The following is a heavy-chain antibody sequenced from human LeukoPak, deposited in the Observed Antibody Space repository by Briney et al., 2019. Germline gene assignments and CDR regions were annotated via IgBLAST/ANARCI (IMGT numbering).Heavy chain of an antibody. D-gene: IGHD6-13*01. CDR2: INPSGGST. J-gene: IGHJ5*02. CDR3: ARGRLGGGSSSWYFVDP. V-gene: IGHV1-46*01. Sequence: ASVKVPCKASGYTFTSYYMHWVRQAPGQGLEWMGIINPSGGSTSYAQKFQGRVTMTRDTSTSTVYMELSSLRSEDTAVYYCARGRLGGGSSSWYFVDPWGQGTLVTVSS. CDR1: GYTFTSYY.